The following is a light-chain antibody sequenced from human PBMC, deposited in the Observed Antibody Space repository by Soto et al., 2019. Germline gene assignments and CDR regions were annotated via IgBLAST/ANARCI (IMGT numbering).Light chain of an antibody. V-gene: IGKV3-15*01. J-gene: IGKJ2*01. Sequence: EIVMTQSPATLSVSPGEGATLSCRASQGIGNTLAWYQQKPGQTPRLLIYRTSIRATGVPARFSGSASGTEFTLTITSLQSDDLATYYCQQYNSSPYAFGQGTKLEIK. CDR2: RTS. CDR1: QGIGNT. CDR3: QQYNSSPYA.